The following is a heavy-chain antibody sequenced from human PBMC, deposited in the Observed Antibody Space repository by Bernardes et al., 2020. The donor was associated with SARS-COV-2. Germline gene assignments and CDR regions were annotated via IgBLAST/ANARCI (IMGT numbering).Heavy chain of an antibody. V-gene: IGHV3-33*01. Sequence: LRLSCAASGFTFSSYGMHWVRQAPGKGLEWVAVIWYAGSNKYYAASVKGRFTISRDNSQNTLYLQMNSLRAEDTAVYYCARDGALIYDILPCYTPGSGLYYYGMDVWGQGTTVTVSS. CDR1: GFTFSSYG. D-gene: IGHD3-9*01. CDR3: ARDGALIYDILPCYTPGSGLYYYGMDV. J-gene: IGHJ6*02. CDR2: IWYAGSNK.